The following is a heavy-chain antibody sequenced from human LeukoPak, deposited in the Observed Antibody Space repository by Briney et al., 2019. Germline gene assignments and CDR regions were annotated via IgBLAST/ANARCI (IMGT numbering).Heavy chain of an antibody. CDR2: ISSSSSYI. D-gene: IGHD3-22*01. CDR1: GFTFSSYS. J-gene: IGHJ4*02. CDR3: ARRLNYYDSSGYSVLFDY. Sequence: PGGSLRLSCAASGFTFSSYSMTWVRQAPGKGLEWVSSISSSSSYIYYADSVKGRFTISRDNSKNTLYLQMNSLRAEDTAVYYCARRLNYYDSSGYSVLFDYWGQGTLVTVSS. V-gene: IGHV3-21*01.